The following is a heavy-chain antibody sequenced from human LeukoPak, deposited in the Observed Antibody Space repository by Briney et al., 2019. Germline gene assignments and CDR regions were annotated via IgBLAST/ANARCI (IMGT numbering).Heavy chain of an antibody. V-gene: IGHV1-2*02. CDR1: GYTFTGYY. CDR3: ARDPCSGGRCYSLTLDY. CDR2: INPNSGGT. J-gene: IGHJ4*02. D-gene: IGHD2-15*01. Sequence: ASVKVSCKASGYTFTGYYMHWVRQAPGQGLEWIGWINPNSGGTNYAQKFQGRVTMTRDTSFSSAYIELSRLRSDDTAVYYCARDPCSGGRCYSLTLDYWGQGTLVTVSS.